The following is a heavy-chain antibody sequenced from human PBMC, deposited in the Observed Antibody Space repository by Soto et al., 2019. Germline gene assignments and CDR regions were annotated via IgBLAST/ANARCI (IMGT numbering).Heavy chain of an antibody. V-gene: IGHV3-23*01. CDR3: TRAGYISSWYPYYYYGMDV. Sequence: GGSLRLSCAASGFKFSNYAMSWVRQAPGKGLEWVSLISATGGGTYYADSVKGRFTISRDDSKSIAYLQMNSLKTEDTAVYYCTRAGYISSWYPYYYYGMDVWGQGTTVTVSS. D-gene: IGHD6-13*01. J-gene: IGHJ6*02. CDR2: ISATGGGT. CDR1: GFKFSNYA.